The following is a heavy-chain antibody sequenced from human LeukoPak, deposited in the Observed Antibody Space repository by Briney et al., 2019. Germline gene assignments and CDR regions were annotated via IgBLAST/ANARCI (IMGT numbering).Heavy chain of an antibody. CDR2: IYYGGST. J-gene: IGHJ4*01. CDR1: GGSITTYY. D-gene: IGHD4-23*01. V-gene: IGHV4-59*03. Sequence: SETLSLTCTISGGSITTYYWSWIRQPPGKALEWIGYIYYGGSTDSTPSLKNRVAMSVDTSRNQFSLKLTSVTAADTAIYYCAAYGGNSEYFDKWGQGSLVTVSS. CDR3: AAYGGNSEYFDK.